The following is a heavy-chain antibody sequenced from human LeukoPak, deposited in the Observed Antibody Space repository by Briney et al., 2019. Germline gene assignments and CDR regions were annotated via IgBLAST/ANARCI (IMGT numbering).Heavy chain of an antibody. D-gene: IGHD6-13*01. Sequence: PSETLSLTCSVSGGSISSYYWSWIRQPPGKGLEWIGYMHYSGSTNYNPSLKSRVTISLNTSKNQFSLKLSSVTAADTAVYYCARDGGYSSSWPYYYYGMDVWGQGTTVTVSS. CDR1: GGSISSYY. CDR3: ARDGGYSSSWPYYYYGMDV. CDR2: MHYSGST. J-gene: IGHJ6*02. V-gene: IGHV4-59*01.